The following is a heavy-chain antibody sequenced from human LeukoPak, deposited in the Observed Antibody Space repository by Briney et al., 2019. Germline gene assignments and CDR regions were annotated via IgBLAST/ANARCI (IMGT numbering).Heavy chain of an antibody. D-gene: IGHD2-2*02. J-gene: IGHJ6*02. Sequence: GGSLRLSCAASGFTVSSNYMSWVRQAPGKGLEWVSVIYSGGSTYYADSVKGRFTISRDNSKNMLYLQMNSLRAEDTAVYYCARDLGYCSSTSCYNGMDVWGQGTTVTVSS. CDR2: IYSGGST. CDR1: GFTVSSNY. CDR3: ARDLGYCSSTSCYNGMDV. V-gene: IGHV3-53*01.